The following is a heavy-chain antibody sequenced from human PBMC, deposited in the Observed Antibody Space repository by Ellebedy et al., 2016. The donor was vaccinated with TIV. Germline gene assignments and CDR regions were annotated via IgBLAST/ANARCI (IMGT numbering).Heavy chain of an antibody. CDR2: ITTDGSST. Sequence: PGGSLRLSCAASGFTFSSYWMHWVRQAPGKGLVWVSRITTDGSSTIYADSVKGRFTISRDNAKNSLYLQMNSLRAEDTAVYYCARSTTSTGRVYWGQGTLVAVSS. V-gene: IGHV3-74*01. J-gene: IGHJ4*02. CDR1: GFTFSSYW. CDR3: ARSTTSTGRVY. D-gene: IGHD4-11*01.